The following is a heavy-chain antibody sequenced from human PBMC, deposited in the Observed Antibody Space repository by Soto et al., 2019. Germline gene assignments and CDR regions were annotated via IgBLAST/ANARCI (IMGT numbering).Heavy chain of an antibody. D-gene: IGHD2-21*02. CDR2: IFPRLGTT. CDR3: AIDACCSGGDCYSLVY. J-gene: IGHJ4*02. V-gene: IGHV1-69*01. Sequence: QVQLVQSGAELKTPGSSVSVSCKASGGAFNNYPISWVRQAPGQGLEWMGGIFPRLGTTTYAREVQGRVTMTADESTTTVSMTLTSLRSEDTAIYYCAIDACCSGGDCYSLVYWGQGTLVTVSS. CDR1: GGAFNNYP.